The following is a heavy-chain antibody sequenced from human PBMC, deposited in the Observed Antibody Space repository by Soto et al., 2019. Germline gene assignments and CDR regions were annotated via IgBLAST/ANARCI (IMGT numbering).Heavy chain of an antibody. CDR2: MNPNSGNT. J-gene: IGHJ3*02. Sequence: GASVKVSCKASGYTFTSYDINWVRQATGQGLEWMGWMNPNSGNTGYAQKFQGRVTMTRNTSISTAYMELSSLRSEDTAVYYCARGARGYCSGGSCYSAFDIWGQGTMVTV. CDR3: ARGARGYCSGGSCYSAFDI. V-gene: IGHV1-8*01. CDR1: GYTFTSYD. D-gene: IGHD2-15*01.